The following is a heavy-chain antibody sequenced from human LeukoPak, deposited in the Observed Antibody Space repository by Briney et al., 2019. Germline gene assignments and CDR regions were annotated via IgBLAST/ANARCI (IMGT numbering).Heavy chain of an antibody. Sequence: GGSLRLSCAASGFTFSSYWMHWVRQAPGKGLVWVSRINSDGSSTSYADSVKGRFTISRDNAKNTLYLQMNSLRAEDTAVYYCAKDRGDYYYMGVWGKGTTVTVSS. J-gene: IGHJ6*03. D-gene: IGHD1-26*01. V-gene: IGHV3-74*01. CDR1: GFTFSSYW. CDR3: AKDRGDYYYMGV. CDR2: INSDGSST.